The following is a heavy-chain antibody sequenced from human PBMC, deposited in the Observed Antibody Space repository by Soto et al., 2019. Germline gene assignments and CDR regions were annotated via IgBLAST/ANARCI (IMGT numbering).Heavy chain of an antibody. D-gene: IGHD6-19*01. CDR3: ARIHWAQSSLDY. CDR1: GGSIDSGAFS. V-gene: IGHV4-30-2*01. J-gene: IGHJ4*02. Sequence: PSETLSLTCAVSGGSIDSGAFSWSWIRQPSGKGLEWIGYVTHSGTAYSIPSLNGRLTLSVDSSQTQFSLKLTSVTAADSAFYYCARIHWAQSSLDYWGRGILVTVSS. CDR2: VTHSGTA.